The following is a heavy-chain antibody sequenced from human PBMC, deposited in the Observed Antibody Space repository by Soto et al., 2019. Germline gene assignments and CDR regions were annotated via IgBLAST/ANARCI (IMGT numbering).Heavy chain of an antibody. CDR2: ITDIGGST. D-gene: IGHD6-13*01. CDR3: AKVLVTXPTGWLDP. J-gene: IGHJ5*02. CDR1: GFPFSGYA. V-gene: IGHV3-23*01. Sequence: GGSLRLSCAASGFPFSGYAMSWVRQAPGKGLEWVSSITDIGGSTYYAASVRGRFTISRDNSKSTLYLQMNSLRAEDTAIYYCAKVLVTXPTGWLDPWGQGTLVTVSS.